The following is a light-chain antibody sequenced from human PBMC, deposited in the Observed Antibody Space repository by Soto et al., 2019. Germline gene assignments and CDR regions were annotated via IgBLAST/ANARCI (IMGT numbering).Light chain of an antibody. Sequence: QSALTQPASVSGSPGQSITISCTGTSSDVGGYNYVSWYQQHPGKAPTLIIYEVSNRPSEVSNRFSGSKSGNTASLTISGLQAEDEADYYCNSYTSKSTGVFGTGTKVTVL. CDR2: EVS. CDR1: SSDVGGYNY. J-gene: IGLJ1*01. V-gene: IGLV2-14*01. CDR3: NSYTSKSTGV.